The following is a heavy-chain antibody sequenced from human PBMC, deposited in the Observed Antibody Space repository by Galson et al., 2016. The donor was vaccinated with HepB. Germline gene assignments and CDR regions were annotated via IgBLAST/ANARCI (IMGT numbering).Heavy chain of an antibody. V-gene: IGHV5-10-1*01. CDR1: GYRLTDYW. CDR3: ARALEYGSRNYYDYYAMDV. Sequence: QSGAEVKEPGESLRISCQGSGYRLTDYWITWVRQVPGKGLKWMGRIDLDDSYTNYSTSFQGHVPISVDKSINTAYLQWSTLKASDTAIYYCARALEYGSRNYYDYYAMDVWGPGTTVIVSS. J-gene: IGHJ6*02. D-gene: IGHD4-17*01. CDR2: IDLDDSYT.